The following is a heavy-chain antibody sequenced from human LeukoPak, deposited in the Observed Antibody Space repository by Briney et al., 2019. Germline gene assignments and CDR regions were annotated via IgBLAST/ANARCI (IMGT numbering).Heavy chain of an antibody. J-gene: IGHJ4*02. CDR1: GVSISGSSHY. Sequence: SETLSLTCAVSGVSISGSSHYWAWIRQPPGRGLEWLANVYYSGNTYFNPSLKNRVTMSVDTSKNHFSLRLTSVTAADTAVHFCARHMENNEGSGSYGYFDYWGRGTLVTVSS. V-gene: IGHV4-39*01. D-gene: IGHD1-26*01. CDR2: VYYSGNT. CDR3: ARHMENNEGSGSYGYFDY.